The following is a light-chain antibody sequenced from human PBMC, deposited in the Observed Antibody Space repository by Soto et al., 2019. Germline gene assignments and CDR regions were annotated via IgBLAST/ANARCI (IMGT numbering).Light chain of an antibody. J-gene: IGKJ1*01. Sequence: DIQMTPSPSTLSASVGDRVTITCRASQSIGSWLAWYQQKPGKAPKLLIYKASSLESGVPSRFSRSGSGTEFTLTISSLQSYEFASCYCEQYGSYSPWTFGRGTKMEIK. V-gene: IGKV1-5*03. CDR2: KAS. CDR3: EQYGSYSPWT. CDR1: QSIGSW.